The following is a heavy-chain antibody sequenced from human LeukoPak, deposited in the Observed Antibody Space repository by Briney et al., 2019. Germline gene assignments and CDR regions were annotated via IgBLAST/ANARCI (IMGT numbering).Heavy chain of an antibody. CDR1: GFTFSSYG. D-gene: IGHD1-26*01. J-gene: IGHJ4*02. CDR2: IRYDGSNK. V-gene: IGHV3-30*02. CDR3: ARGSGSSSLV. Sequence: GGSLRLSCAASGFTFSSYGMHWVRQAPGKGLEWVAFIRYDGSNKYYADSVKGRFTISRDNAKNSLYLQMNSLRAEDTAVYYCARGSGSSSLVWGQGTLVTVSS.